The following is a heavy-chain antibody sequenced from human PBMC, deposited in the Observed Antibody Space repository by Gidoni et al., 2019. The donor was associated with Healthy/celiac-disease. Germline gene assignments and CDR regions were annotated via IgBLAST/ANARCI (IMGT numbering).Heavy chain of an antibody. V-gene: IGHV3-23*01. CDR2: ISGSGGST. Sequence: EVQLLESGGGLVQPGGSLRLSCAASGFTFSSYAMSWVRQAPGKGLGWVSAISGSGGSTYYADSVKGRFTISRDNSKNTLYLQMNSLRAEDTAVYYCAKSSYPYSSGWYYYYYGMDVWGQGTTVTVSS. CDR3: AKSSYPYSSGWYYYYYGMDV. D-gene: IGHD6-19*01. CDR1: GFTFSSYA. J-gene: IGHJ6*02.